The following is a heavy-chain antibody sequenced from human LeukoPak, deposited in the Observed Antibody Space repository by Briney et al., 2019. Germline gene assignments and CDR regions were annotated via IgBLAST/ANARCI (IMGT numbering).Heavy chain of an antibody. V-gene: IGHV1-69*13. D-gene: IGHD3-3*01. Sequence: SVKVSCKASGGTFSSYAISWVRQAPGQGLEWMGGIIPIFGTANYAQKFQGRVTITADESTSTAYMELSSLRSEDTAVYYCARGFAYYDFWSGPEPYYYYMDVWGEGTTVTVSS. J-gene: IGHJ6*03. CDR3: ARGFAYYDFWSGPEPYYYYMDV. CDR1: GGTFSSYA. CDR2: IIPIFGTA.